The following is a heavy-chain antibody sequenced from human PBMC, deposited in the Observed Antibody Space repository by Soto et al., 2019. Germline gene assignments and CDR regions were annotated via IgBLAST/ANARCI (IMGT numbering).Heavy chain of an antibody. V-gene: IGHV1-69*13. CDR2: IIPIFGTA. CDR1: GGTFSSYA. D-gene: IGHD2-15*01. CDR3: ARGHSLLPLAFDY. Sequence: ASVKVSCKASGGTFSSYAISWVRQAPGQGLEWVGGIIPIFGTANYAQKFQGRVTITADESTSTAYMELSSLRSEDTAVYYCARGHSLLPLAFDYWGQGTLVTVSS. J-gene: IGHJ4*02.